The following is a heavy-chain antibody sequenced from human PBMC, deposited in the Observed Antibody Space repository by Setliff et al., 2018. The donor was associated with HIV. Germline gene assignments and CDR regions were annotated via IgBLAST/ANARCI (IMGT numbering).Heavy chain of an antibody. V-gene: IGHV1-24*01. CDR2: FDPEDGET. J-gene: IGHJ5*02. D-gene: IGHD3-9*01. CDR3: ARVPTYYDILTGYYLDP. CDR1: GYTLTELS. Sequence: ASVKVSCKISGYTLTELSIHWVRQAPGKGLEWMANFDPEDGETFYAQKFQGRLTMTEDTSTDTAYMELSSLRSDDTAVYYCARVPTYYDILTGYYLDPWGQGTLVTRLL.